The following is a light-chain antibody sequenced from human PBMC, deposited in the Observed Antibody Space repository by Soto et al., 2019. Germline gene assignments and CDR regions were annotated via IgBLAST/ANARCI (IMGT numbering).Light chain of an antibody. CDR3: QQYNSYLST. V-gene: IGKV1-5*01. J-gene: IGKJ1*01. CDR2: DAS. Sequence: IQMTQSPSTLSASVGDRVTITCRASQSISSWLAWYQQKPGKAPKLLIYDASSLESGVPSRFSGSGSGTEFTLTNSSLQPNDLATNDCQQYNSYLSTIGQGTKVEIK. CDR1: QSISSW.